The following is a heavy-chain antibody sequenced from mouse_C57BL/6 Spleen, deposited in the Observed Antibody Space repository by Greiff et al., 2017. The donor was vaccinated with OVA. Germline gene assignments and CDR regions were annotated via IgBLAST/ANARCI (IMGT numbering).Heavy chain of an antibody. J-gene: IGHJ2*01. CDR3: ARNANWDLYYFDY. CDR2: IWSGGST. CDR1: GFSLTSYG. Sequence: VKLQQSGPGLVQPSQSLSITCTVSGFSLTSYGVHWVRQSPGKGLEWLGVIWSGGSTDYNAAFISRLSISKDNSKSQVFFKMNSLQADDTAIYYCARNANWDLYYFDYRGQGTTLTVSS. V-gene: IGHV2-2*01. D-gene: IGHD4-1*01.